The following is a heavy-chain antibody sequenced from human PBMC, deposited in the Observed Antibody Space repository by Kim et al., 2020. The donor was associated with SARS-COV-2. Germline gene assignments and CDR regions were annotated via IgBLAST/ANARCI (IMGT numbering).Heavy chain of an antibody. V-gene: IGHV1-18*01. J-gene: IGHJ4*02. CDR1: GYTFTSYG. D-gene: IGHD3-10*01. Sequence: ASVKVSCKTSGYTFTSYGITWVRQAPGVGFEWMGWISPYSGATVYAQRFQGRVSMTRDRSANTASMELRSLTPDDTAVYFCTRGSPYFPFDYWGQGTL. CDR3: TRGSPYFPFDY. CDR2: ISPYSGAT.